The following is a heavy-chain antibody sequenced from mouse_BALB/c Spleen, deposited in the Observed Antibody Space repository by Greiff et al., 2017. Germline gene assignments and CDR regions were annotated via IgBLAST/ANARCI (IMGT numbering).Heavy chain of an antibody. J-gene: IGHJ2*01. V-gene: IGHV5-4*02. CDR1: GFTFSDYY. D-gene: IGHD2-1*01. Sequence: EVQRVESGGGLVKPGGSLKLSCAASGFTFSDYYMYWVRQTPEKRLEWVATISDGGSYTYYPDSVKGRFTISRDNAKNNLYLQMSSLKSEDTAMYYCARGSGVYGNFFDYWGQGTTLTVSS. CDR3: ARGSGVYGNFFDY. CDR2: ISDGGSYT.